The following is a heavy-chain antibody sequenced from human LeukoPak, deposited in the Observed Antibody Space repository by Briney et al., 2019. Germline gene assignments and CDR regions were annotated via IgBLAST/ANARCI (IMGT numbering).Heavy chain of an antibody. CDR3: ARDGRVRSHYYYYGMDV. J-gene: IGHJ6*04. D-gene: IGHD3-3*01. V-gene: IGHV4-59*01. CDR2: IYYSGST. CDR1: GGSISSYY. Sequence: PSETLSLTCTVSGGSISSYYWSWIRQPPGKGLEWIGYIYYSGSTNYNPSLKSRVTISVDTSKNQFSLKPSSVTAADTAVYYCARDGRVRSHYYYYGMDVWGKGTTVTVSS.